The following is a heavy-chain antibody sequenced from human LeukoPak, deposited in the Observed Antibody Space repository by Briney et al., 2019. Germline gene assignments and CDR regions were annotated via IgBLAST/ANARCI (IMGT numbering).Heavy chain of an antibody. V-gene: IGHV1-8*01. Sequence: GASVKVSCKASGYTFTSYDINWVRQATGQGLEWMGWMNPNSGNTGYAQSFQGRVTMTRNTSISTAYMELSSLKSEDTAVYYCARGYGSGSSYNLHDTWGQGTLVTVSS. CDR3: ARGYGSGSSYNLHDT. CDR2: MNPNSGNT. J-gene: IGHJ5*02. D-gene: IGHD3-10*01. CDR1: GYTFTSYD.